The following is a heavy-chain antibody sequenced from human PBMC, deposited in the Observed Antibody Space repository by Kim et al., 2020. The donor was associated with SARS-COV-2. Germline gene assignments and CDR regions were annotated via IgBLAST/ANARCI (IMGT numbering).Heavy chain of an antibody. V-gene: IGHV4-39*01. CDR3: ASLGYYYDSSGYYNWFDP. CDR1: GGSISSSSYY. Sequence: SETLSLTCTVSGGSISSSSYYWGWIRQPPGKGLEWIGSIYYSGSTYYNPSLKSRVTISVDTSKNQFSLKLSSVTAADTAVYYCASLGYYYDSSGYYNWFDPWGQGTLVTVSS. CDR2: IYYSGST. J-gene: IGHJ5*02. D-gene: IGHD3-22*01.